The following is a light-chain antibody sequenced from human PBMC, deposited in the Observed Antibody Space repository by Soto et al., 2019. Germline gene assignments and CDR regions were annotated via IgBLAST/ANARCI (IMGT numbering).Light chain of an antibody. V-gene: IGLV6-57*04. CDR2: EDN. J-gene: IGLJ2*01. CDR3: QSYDSSTVV. Sequence: FMLTQPHSGSESPGTTVTSSCTRSSGSIASNYVQWYQQLPGSAPTTVIYEDNQRPSGVPDRFYGSIDSSSNSASLTISGLKTEDESDYYCQSYDSSTVVFGGGTKLTVL. CDR1: SGSIASNY.